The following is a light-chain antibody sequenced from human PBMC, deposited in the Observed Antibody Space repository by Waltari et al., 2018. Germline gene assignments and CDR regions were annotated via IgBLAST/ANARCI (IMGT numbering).Light chain of an antibody. CDR2: EHN. CDR3: GTWDSDLDAGV. CDR1: SSNVGNNY. Sequence: QSVLTQPPSVSAAPGQEVTISCSGGSSNVGNNYVSWYQQLPGTAPKLLIYEHNKRPSWIPDRFSGSKSGTSATLGITGLQTGDEAVYYCGTWDSDLDAGVFGGGTKVTVL. J-gene: IGLJ2*01. V-gene: IGLV1-51*02.